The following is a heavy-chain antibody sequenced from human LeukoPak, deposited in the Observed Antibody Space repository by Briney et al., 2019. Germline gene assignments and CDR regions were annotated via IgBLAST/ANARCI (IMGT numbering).Heavy chain of an antibody. CDR2: IYYSGST. J-gene: IGHJ4*02. CDR1: GASVSSVFYY. Sequence: AETLCLTCTVSGASVSSVFYYWSWVRQPPGRELDSAVSIYYSGSTNYKPSLKSRVTILVDTSKNQYSLRLSSLTAADTAVYYCARNYYYSTGYLPGLFDYWGQGTLVTVSS. CDR3: ARNYYYSTGYLPGLFDY. V-gene: IGHV4-61*01. D-gene: IGHD3-22*01.